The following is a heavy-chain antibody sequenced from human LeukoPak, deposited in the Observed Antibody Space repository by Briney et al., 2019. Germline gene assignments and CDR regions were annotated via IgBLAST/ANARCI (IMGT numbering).Heavy chain of an antibody. CDR3: ARGVRGVTMVRGFSSYYYYMDV. V-gene: IGHV3-48*04. CDR1: GFTFSNYN. CDR2: ISSSGSTI. J-gene: IGHJ6*03. Sequence: GGSLRLSCAASGFTFSNYNMNWVRQAPGKGLEWVSYISSSGSTIYYADSVKGRFTISRDNAKNSLYLQMNSLRAEDTAVYYCARGVRGVTMVRGFSSYYYYMDVWGKGTTVTISS. D-gene: IGHD3-10*01.